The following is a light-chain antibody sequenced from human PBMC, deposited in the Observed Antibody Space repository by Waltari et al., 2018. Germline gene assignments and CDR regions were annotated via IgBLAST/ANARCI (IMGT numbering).Light chain of an antibody. CDR2: WAS. Sequence: DIVMTQSPESLAVSLGERATINCKTSESVLYSSNNKNHLAWYQQKPGQPPKLLIYWASTRESGVPERFSGSGSETDFTLTVTSLQAEDVAVYYCQQYHNTPLTFGGGTKVEIK. J-gene: IGKJ4*01. V-gene: IGKV4-1*01. CDR1: ESVLYSSNNKNH. CDR3: QQYHNTPLT.